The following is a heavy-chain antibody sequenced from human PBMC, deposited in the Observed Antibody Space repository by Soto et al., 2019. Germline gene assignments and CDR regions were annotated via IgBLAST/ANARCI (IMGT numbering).Heavy chain of an antibody. D-gene: IGHD2-15*01. CDR3: ARTYCSGGSCSGQTSYYYGMDV. Sequence: QVQLVQSGAEVKKPGSSVKVSCKASGGTFSSYTISWVRQAPGQGLEWMGRIIPILGIANYAQKFQGRVTITADKSTSTAYMELSSLRSEDTAVYYCARTYCSGGSCSGQTSYYYGMDVWGQGTTGTVSS. CDR2: IIPILGIA. CDR1: GGTFSSYT. V-gene: IGHV1-69*02. J-gene: IGHJ6*02.